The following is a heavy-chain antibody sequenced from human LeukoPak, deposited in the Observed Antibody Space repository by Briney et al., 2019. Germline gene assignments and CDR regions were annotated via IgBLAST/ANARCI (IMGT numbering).Heavy chain of an antibody. Sequence: SETLSLTCTVSDDSVSSSRYYWICIRHPPGKRLEWIGYIYHGSATYNPSLESRVTLSMDTSKNQYSLKMTSVTAADTAVYYCAREGGRQWLVSGALDSWGQGTLVTVSS. D-gene: IGHD6-19*01. CDR3: AREGGRQWLVSGALDS. J-gene: IGHJ5*01. CDR1: DDSVSSSRYY. V-gene: IGHV4-61*01. CDR2: IYHGSA.